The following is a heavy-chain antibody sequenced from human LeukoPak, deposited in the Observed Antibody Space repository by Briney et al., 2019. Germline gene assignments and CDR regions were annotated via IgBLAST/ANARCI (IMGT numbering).Heavy chain of an antibody. CDR1: GFTFSSYE. D-gene: IGHD1-26*01. CDR3: AVGAKGNDY. Sequence: PGGSLRLSCAASGFTFSSYEMNWVRQAPGKGLEWVSYISSSGSTIYYADSVKGRFTISRDNAKNSVYLQMNSLRAEDTAVYYCAVGAKGNDYWGQGPLVTVSS. V-gene: IGHV3-48*03. J-gene: IGHJ4*02. CDR2: ISSSGSTI.